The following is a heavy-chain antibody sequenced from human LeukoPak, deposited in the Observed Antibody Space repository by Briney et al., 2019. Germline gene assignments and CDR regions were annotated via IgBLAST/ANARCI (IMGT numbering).Heavy chain of an antibody. CDR2: IIPIFGTA. CDR3: AAPRTYYYDSSGYFDY. V-gene: IGHV1-69*05. Sequence: SVKVSCKASGGTFSSYAISWVRQAPGQGLEWMGGIIPIFGTANYAQKFQGRVTITTDESTSTAYMELSSLRSEDTAVYYCAAPRTYYYDSSGYFDYWGQGTLVTVSS. J-gene: IGHJ4*02. D-gene: IGHD3-22*01. CDR1: GGTFSSYA.